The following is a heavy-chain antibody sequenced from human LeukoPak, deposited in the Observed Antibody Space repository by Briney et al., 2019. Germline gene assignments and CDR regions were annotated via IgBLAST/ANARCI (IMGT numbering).Heavy chain of an antibody. CDR1: GFTFSRYE. D-gene: IGHD6-6*01. V-gene: IGHV3-48*03. Sequence: GGSVTLFCRVSGFTFSRYEMNWVRQATGGGLEWVSYISSSGSTVYYADSVKGRFTISRDNAKNSLYLQMDSLRAEDTAVYYCARGPSSPLTHWGQGTLVTVSS. J-gene: IGHJ4*02. CDR2: ISSSGSTV. CDR3: ARGPSSPLTH.